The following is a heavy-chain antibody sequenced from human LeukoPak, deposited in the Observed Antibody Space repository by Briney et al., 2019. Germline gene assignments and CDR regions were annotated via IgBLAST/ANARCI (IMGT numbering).Heavy chain of an antibody. Sequence: SETLSLTCTVSGGSISSYYWSWIRQPAGKGLEWIGRIYTSGSTNYNPSLKSRVTMSVDTSKNQFSLKLSSVTAADTAVYYCARALWFGNYYYYMDVWGKGTTVTISS. D-gene: IGHD3-10*01. CDR2: IYTSGST. CDR1: GGSISSYY. CDR3: ARALWFGNYYYYMDV. V-gene: IGHV4-4*07. J-gene: IGHJ6*03.